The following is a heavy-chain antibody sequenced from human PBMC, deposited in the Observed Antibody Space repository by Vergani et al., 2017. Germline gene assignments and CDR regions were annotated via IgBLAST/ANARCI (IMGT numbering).Heavy chain of an antibody. D-gene: IGHD3-10*01. CDR1: EFTFSNYA. Sequence: EVQLLESGGGLLQPGGSLRLTCAASEFTFSNYAMNWVRQAPGKGLEWVSGISCSGVSAYYTDSVKGRFTISRDNSKNMLCLQINNLRTEDTAIYYCAKQYFVSGNYLFDYWGQGTLVTVSS. J-gene: IGHJ4*02. CDR2: ISCSGVSA. CDR3: AKQYFVSGNYLFDY. V-gene: IGHV3-23*01.